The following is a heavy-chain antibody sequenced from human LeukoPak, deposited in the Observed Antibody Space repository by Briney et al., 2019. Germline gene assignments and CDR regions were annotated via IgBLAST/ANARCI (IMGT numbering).Heavy chain of an antibody. CDR3: ARSGYDILTGWTFDI. Sequence: GASVKVSCKASGGTFSSYAISWVRQAPGQGLEWMGRIIPILGIANYAQKFQGRVTITADKSTSTAYMELSSLRSEDTAVYYCARSGYDILTGWTFDIWGQGTMVTVSS. CDR1: GGTFSSYA. D-gene: IGHD3-9*01. J-gene: IGHJ3*02. V-gene: IGHV1-69*04. CDR2: IIPILGIA.